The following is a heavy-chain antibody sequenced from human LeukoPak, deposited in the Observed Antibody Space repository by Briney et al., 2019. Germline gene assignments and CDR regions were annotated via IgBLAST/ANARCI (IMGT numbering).Heavy chain of an antibody. Sequence: PGGSLRLSCAASGFTFSSYGMHWVRQAPGKGLEWVAVISYDGSNKYYADSVKGRFTISRDNSKNTLYLQMNSLRAEDTAVYYCARVRGDTVNFDYWGQGTLVTVSS. CDR2: ISYDGSNK. D-gene: IGHD4-11*01. CDR1: GFTFSSYG. V-gene: IGHV3-30*03. CDR3: ARVRGDTVNFDY. J-gene: IGHJ4*02.